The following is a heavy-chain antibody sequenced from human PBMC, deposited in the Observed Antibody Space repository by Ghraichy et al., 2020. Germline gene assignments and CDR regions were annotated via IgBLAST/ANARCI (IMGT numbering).Heavy chain of an antibody. Sequence: GGSLRLSCAASGFTFNNFAMNWVRQAPGKGLEWVSAISAVAGSTYYADSVKGRFTISRDNSKNMLYLQMNNLRAEDTAVYYCAKEGWAYSSSGTNWFDPWGQGILVTVSS. J-gene: IGHJ5*02. D-gene: IGHD6-13*01. V-gene: IGHV3-23*01. CDR2: ISAVAGST. CDR1: GFTFNNFA. CDR3: AKEGWAYSSSGTNWFDP.